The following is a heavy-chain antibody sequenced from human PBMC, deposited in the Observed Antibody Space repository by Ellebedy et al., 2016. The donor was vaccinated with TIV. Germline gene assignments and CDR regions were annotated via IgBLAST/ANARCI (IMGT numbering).Heavy chain of an antibody. J-gene: IGHJ2*01. V-gene: IGHV3-7*03. D-gene: IGHD4-17*01. CDR3: ARSHGDYVFAGQGYWYFDL. CDR2: IKEDGSEK. Sequence: GESLKISCAASGFTFSTYWMSWVRQAPGKGLEWVANIKEDGSEKYYVDSVKGRFTISRDNAKNSLYLQMNSLRAEDTAVYYCARSHGDYVFAGQGYWYFDLWGRGTLVTVSS. CDR1: GFTFSTYW.